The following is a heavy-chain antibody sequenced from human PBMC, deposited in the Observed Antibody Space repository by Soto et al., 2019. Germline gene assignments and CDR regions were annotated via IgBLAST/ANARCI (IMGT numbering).Heavy chain of an antibody. D-gene: IGHD1-1*01. J-gene: IGHJ2*01. V-gene: IGHV4-38-2*01. Sequence: QVQLQESGPGLVKPSETLSLTCAVSGYSISSGYYWGWIRQPPGKGLEWIGSIYHSGSTYYNPSLKSRVTISVDTSKNQFSLKLSSVTAADTAVYYCARVEVGGGSYWYFDLWGRGTLVTVSS. CDR2: IYHSGST. CDR3: ARVEVGGGSYWYFDL. CDR1: GYSISSGYY.